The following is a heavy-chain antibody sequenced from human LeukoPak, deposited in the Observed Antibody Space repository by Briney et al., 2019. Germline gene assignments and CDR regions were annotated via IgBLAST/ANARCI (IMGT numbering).Heavy chain of an antibody. CDR2: IYYSGST. CDR1: GGSISSGDYY. CDR3: ARETYYYDSSGYYTDY. J-gene: IGHJ4*02. Sequence: PSETLSLTCTVSGGSISSGDYYWRWIRQPPGKGLEWIGYIYYSGSTYHNPSLKSRVTISVDTSKNQFSLKLSSVTAADTAVYYCARETYYYDSSGYYTDYWGQGTLVTVSS. V-gene: IGHV4-30-4*01. D-gene: IGHD3-22*01.